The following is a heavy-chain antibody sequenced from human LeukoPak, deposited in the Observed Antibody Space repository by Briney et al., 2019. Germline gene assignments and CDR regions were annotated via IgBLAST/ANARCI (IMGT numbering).Heavy chain of an antibody. CDR3: TRVFVGDEYSSSGS. J-gene: IGHJ5*02. D-gene: IGHD6-13*01. V-gene: IGHV3-74*01. CDR1: GFTFSRYY. Sequence: PGGSLRLSCAASGFTFSRYYMHWVRQAPGKGLVWVSCINSDGSSTTYADSVKGRFTISRDNAKNTLYLQMNSLKVEDTAVYYCTRVFVGDEYSSSGSWGQGTLVTVSS. CDR2: INSDGSST.